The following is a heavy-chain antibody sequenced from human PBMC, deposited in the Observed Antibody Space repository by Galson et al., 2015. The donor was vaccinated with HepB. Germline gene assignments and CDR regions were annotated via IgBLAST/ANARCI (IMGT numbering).Heavy chain of an antibody. D-gene: IGHD3/OR15-3a*01. CDR3: ARVRGTGSYSWEIDAFDM. J-gene: IGHJ3*02. CDR1: GYTFKTHG. CDR2: ISVNNGQT. Sequence: SVKVSCKASGYTFKTHGITWVRQAPGQGLEWMGWISVNNGQTSYAQKLHGRVTLATDTSTTTAYMELRSLRSDDTAMYYCARVRGTGSYSWEIDAFDMWGQGTMVIVSS. V-gene: IGHV1-18*01.